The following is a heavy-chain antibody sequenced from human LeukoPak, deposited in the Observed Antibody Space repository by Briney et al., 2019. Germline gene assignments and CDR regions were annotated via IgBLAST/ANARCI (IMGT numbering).Heavy chain of an antibody. Sequence: PSETLSLTCTVSGGSINNGGYYWSWIRQHPGKGLEWIGYIYYSGSSYYNPSLRSRVTISVDTSKNQFSLKLSSVTAADTAVYYCARGLNRNDYGDYGYWGQGTLVTVSS. CDR1: GGSINNGGYY. V-gene: IGHV4-31*03. CDR2: IYYSGSS. D-gene: IGHD4-17*01. J-gene: IGHJ4*01. CDR3: ARGLNRNDYGDYGY.